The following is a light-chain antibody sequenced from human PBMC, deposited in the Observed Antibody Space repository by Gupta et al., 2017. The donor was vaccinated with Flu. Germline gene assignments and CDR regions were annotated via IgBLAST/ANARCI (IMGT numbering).Light chain of an antibody. CDR3: LQYDNHLFT. CDR1: QDISNY. CDR2: DAS. V-gene: IGKV1-33*01. Sequence: IQLTQSPSSLSASVGDRVTITCQASQDISNYLNWYQQKPGKAPKLLIYDASNLETGVPSRFSGSGSGTDFTFTISSLQPEDIATYYCLQYDNHLFTFGHGTKVDIK. J-gene: IGKJ3*01.